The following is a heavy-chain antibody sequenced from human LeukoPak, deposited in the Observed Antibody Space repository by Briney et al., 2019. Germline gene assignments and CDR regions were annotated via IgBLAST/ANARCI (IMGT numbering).Heavy chain of an antibody. D-gene: IGHD1-14*01. Sequence: GGSLRLSCAASGFTFSGSAMHWVRQASGKGLEWVGRIRSKANSYATAYAASVKGRFTISRDDSKNTAYLQMNSLKTEDTAVYYCTSPSDHHRDWGQGTLVTVSS. J-gene: IGHJ4*02. CDR3: TSPSDHHRD. CDR1: GFTFSGSA. V-gene: IGHV3-73*01. CDR2: IRSKANSYAT.